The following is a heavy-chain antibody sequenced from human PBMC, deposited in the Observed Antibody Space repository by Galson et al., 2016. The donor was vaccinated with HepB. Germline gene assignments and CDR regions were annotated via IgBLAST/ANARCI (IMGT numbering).Heavy chain of an antibody. D-gene: IGHD5-18*01. CDR2: ISYDGTDK. J-gene: IGHJ2*01. V-gene: IGHV3-30-3*01. Sequence: SLRLSCVVSGSAFVHCPIHWVGKAPGKGLEWVALISYDGTDKYYAAFVKVRLPISRDNSKNTLYLQMNSLKPDDTATFYCARDWRFGSSYGYLYIYWYLDLWGRGTLVTVSS. CDR1: GSAFVHCP. CDR3: ARDWRFGSSYGYLYIYWYLDL.